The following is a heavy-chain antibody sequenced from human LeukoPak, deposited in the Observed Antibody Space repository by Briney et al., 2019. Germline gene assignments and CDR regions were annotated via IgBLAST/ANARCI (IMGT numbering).Heavy chain of an antibody. CDR3: PRAVLYGSGRNWFDP. CDR2: MYHSGGT. CDR1: GGSISSGGYS. Sequence: SQTLSLTCAVSGGSISSGGYSWSWIRQPPGKGLEWIGYMYHSGGTYYNPSLKSRVTISVDRSKNQFSLELRSVTAADTAVYYCPRAVLYGSGRNWFDPWGQGTLVTVSS. J-gene: IGHJ5*02. D-gene: IGHD3-10*01. V-gene: IGHV4-30-2*01.